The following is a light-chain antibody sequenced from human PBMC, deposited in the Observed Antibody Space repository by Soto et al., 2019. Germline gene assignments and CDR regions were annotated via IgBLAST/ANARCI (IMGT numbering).Light chain of an antibody. CDR2: AAS. J-gene: IGKJ2*01. Sequence: DIQMTQSPSSLSASVGDRVTITCRASQSISNYLNWYQQKPGKAPKLLIYAASSLQSGVPSRFSGSGSGTDFTLTISSLQPEDFATYYCQQSYSTLYTFGQGVKLEIK. CDR1: QSISNY. CDR3: QQSYSTLYT. V-gene: IGKV1-39*01.